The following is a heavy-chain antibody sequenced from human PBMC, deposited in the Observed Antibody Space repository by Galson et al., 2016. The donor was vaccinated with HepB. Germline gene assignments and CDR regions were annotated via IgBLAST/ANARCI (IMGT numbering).Heavy chain of an antibody. CDR3: ATTGRSGYLDYNWFDP. V-gene: IGHV4-39*07. CDR1: GDSINSSHYY. D-gene: IGHD3/OR15-3a*01. Sequence: SETLSLTCTVSGDSINSSHYYWGWIRQPPGKGLEWIGSIYSSGNTYYNPSLKSRVTISVDTSKNQFSLRLSSVTAADTAVYYCATTGRSGYLDYNWFDPWGQGILVTGSS. CDR2: IYSSGNT. J-gene: IGHJ5*02.